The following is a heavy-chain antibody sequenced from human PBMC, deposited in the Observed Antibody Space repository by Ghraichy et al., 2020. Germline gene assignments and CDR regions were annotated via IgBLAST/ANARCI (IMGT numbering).Heavy chain of an antibody. CDR2: ISGSGGST. V-gene: IGHV3-23*01. Sequence: GGSLRLSCAASGFTFSSYAMSWVRQAPGKGLEWVSAISGSGGSTYYADSVKGRFTISRDNSKNTLYLQMNSLRAEDTAVYYCAKIFTARDGDYFGYFDYWGQGTLVTVSS. D-gene: IGHD4-17*01. CDR3: AKIFTARDGDYFGYFDY. J-gene: IGHJ4*02. CDR1: GFTFSSYA.